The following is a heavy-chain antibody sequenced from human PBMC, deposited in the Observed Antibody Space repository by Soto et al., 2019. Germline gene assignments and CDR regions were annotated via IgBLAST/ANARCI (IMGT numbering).Heavy chain of an antibody. D-gene: IGHD5-18*01. CDR2: ISSSSSTI. J-gene: IGHJ5*02. CDR3: ARDHGYSYGYLSYNWFDP. CDR1: GFTFSSYS. V-gene: IGHV3-48*01. Sequence: PGGSLRLSCAASGFTFSSYSMNWVRQAPGKGLEWVSYISSSSSTIYYADSVKGRFTISRDNAKNSLYLQMNSLRAEDTAVYYCARDHGYSYGYLSYNWFDPWGQGTLVTVSS.